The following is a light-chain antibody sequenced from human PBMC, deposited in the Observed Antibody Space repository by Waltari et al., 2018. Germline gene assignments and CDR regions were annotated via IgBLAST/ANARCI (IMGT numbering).Light chain of an antibody. Sequence: DLQMTQSPSSLSASVGDRVTISCRASLSIGTYLNWFQQKAGEAPKLLISAASSLQPGVPSRFSGGGAGTDFTLIIASLQPDDLASYYCQQTYSTPRTFGQGTKLEI. CDR3: QQTYSTPRT. CDR2: AAS. V-gene: IGKV1-39*01. J-gene: IGKJ2*01. CDR1: LSIGTY.